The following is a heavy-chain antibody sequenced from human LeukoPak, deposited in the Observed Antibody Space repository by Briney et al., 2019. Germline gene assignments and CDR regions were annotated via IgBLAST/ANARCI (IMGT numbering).Heavy chain of an antibody. CDR1: GYTFTSYG. CDR3: ARDSSSWYRGVGY. Sequence: ASVKVSCKASGYTFTSYGISWVRQAPRQGLEWMGWINPNSGGTNYAQKFQGRVTMTRGTSISTAYMELSRLRSDDTAVYYCARDSSSWYRGVGYWGQGTLVTVSS. J-gene: IGHJ4*02. CDR2: INPNSGGT. V-gene: IGHV1-2*02. D-gene: IGHD6-13*01.